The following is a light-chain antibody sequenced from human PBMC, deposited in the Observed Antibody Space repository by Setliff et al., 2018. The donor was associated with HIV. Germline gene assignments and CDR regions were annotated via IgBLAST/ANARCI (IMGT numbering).Light chain of an antibody. Sequence: QSALTQPPSASGTPGQRVTISCSGSSSNIGSNIVNWYQQLPGTAPKLLIYTNNQRPSGVPDRFSGSKSGTSASLAIIGLQSEDEAHYYCATWDDSLNGPVFGGGTKVT. V-gene: IGLV1-44*01. CDR1: SSNIGSNI. CDR3: ATWDDSLNGPV. J-gene: IGLJ3*02. CDR2: TNN.